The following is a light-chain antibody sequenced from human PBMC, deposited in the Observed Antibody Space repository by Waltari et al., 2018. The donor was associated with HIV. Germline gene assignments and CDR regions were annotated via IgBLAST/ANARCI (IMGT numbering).Light chain of an antibody. CDR3: QQYYHLPRT. CDR1: QDISNS. J-gene: IGKJ2*01. Sequence: DIQMTQSPSSLSASVGDTVTITCGASQDISNSLAWYQQQPGRAPVLLVSLAYNLQNGVPSRFSARGSGTNFTLTLSSLQPEDLATYYCQQYYHLPRTFGQGTKLQI. V-gene: IGKV1-NL1*01. CDR2: LAY.